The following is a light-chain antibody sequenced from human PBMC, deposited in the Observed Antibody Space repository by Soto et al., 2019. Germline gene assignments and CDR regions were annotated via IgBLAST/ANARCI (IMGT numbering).Light chain of an antibody. CDR2: AAS. V-gene: IGKV1-27*01. CDR1: QGISNY. J-gene: IGKJ2*01. CDR3: QKYNSAPHT. Sequence: DIQMTQSPSSLSASVGDRVTITCRASQGISNYLAWYQQKPGKVPKLLIYAASTLQSGVPSRFSGSGTGTNFTLTISNLQPEDVATYYCQKYNSAPHTFGQGTKLEIK.